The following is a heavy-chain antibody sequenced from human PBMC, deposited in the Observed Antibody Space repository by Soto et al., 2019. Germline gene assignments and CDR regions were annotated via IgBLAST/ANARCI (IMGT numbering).Heavy chain of an antibody. V-gene: IGHV4-59*08. J-gene: IGHJ4*02. Sequence: SETLSLTCTVSGGYLSSYCWSWIRQPPGKGLEWIGYIYYSGSTNYNPSLKSRVTISVDTSKNQFSLKLSSVTAADTAVYYCARLSDSRSSWTPFDYWGQGTLVTVSS. D-gene: IGHD6-13*01. CDR1: GGYLSSYC. CDR3: ARLSDSRSSWTPFDY. CDR2: IYYSGST.